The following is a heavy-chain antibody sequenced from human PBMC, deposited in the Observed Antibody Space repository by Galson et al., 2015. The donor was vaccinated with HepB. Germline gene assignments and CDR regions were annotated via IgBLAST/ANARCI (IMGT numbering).Heavy chain of an antibody. Sequence: EVKKPGESLKIACKGSGYYFSHFWIGWVRQMPGRGLEWMGIIYPGDSDTRYNPSFEGHVTISADKSISTAYLQWTNLKASDTGFYYCARRPREAGAVDYWGQGTLVTVSS. CDR2: IYPGDSDT. CDR1: GYYFSHFW. D-gene: IGHD6-13*01. J-gene: IGHJ4*02. V-gene: IGHV5-51*03. CDR3: ARRPREAGAVDY.